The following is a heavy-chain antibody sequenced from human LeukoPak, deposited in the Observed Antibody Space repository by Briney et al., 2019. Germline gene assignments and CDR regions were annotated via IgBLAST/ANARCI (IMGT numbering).Heavy chain of an antibody. CDR3: ARGQIIDY. CDR2: INHSGST. CDR1: GGSFSGYY. D-gene: IGHD5-24*01. V-gene: IGHV4-34*01. Sequence: PSETLSLTCAVYGGSFSGYYWSWIRQPPGKGPEWIGEINHSGSTNYNPSLKSRVTISVDTSKNQFSLKLSSVTAADTAVYYCARGQIIDYWGQGTLVTVSS. J-gene: IGHJ4*02.